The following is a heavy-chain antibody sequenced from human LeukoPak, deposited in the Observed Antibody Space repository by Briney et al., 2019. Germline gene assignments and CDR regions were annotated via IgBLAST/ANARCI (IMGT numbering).Heavy chain of an antibody. V-gene: IGHV1-2*02. Sequence: ASVRVSCTASRYTFTAYYMHWVRQAPGQGLEWMGWINPNSGATNYAQKFQDRVTMTRDTSISTAYMELSRLRSDDTALYYCARDQNYYDSTPYYGMDYWGQGTLVTVAA. J-gene: IGHJ4*02. D-gene: IGHD3-22*01. CDR2: INPNSGAT. CDR1: RYTFTAYY. CDR3: ARDQNYYDSTPYYGMDY.